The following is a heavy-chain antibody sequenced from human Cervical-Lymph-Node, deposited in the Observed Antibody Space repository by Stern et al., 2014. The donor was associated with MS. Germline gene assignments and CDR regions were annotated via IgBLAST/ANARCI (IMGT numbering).Heavy chain of an antibody. CDR2: ITNVGST. D-gene: IGHD1-1*01. CDR1: GFTVSRDY. V-gene: IGHV3-53*01. CDR3: ARDTSSPERSDW. Sequence: VQLVQSGGGVIQPGGSLRLSCTASGFTVSRDYMTWVRPAPGKGLAWVSLITNVGSTFYTDSVKGRFTISRDDSKNTVYLHMTSLRAEDTAMYYCARDTSSPERSDWWGQGTLVTVSS. J-gene: IGHJ4*02.